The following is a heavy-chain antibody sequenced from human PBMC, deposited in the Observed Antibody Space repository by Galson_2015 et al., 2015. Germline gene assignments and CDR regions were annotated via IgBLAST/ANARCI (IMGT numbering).Heavy chain of an antibody. CDR1: GDSVSSNSAA. Sequence: CAISGDSVSSNSAAWNWLRQSPSRGLEWLGRTYYRSKWYSDYAVSVKSRITINPDTSKNQFSLQLNSVTPEDTAVYYCARDSLTTVTTRWFAPGGQGTLVTVSS. CDR3: ARDSLTTVTTRWFAP. CDR2: TYYRSKWYS. V-gene: IGHV6-1*01. J-gene: IGHJ5*02. D-gene: IGHD4-17*01.